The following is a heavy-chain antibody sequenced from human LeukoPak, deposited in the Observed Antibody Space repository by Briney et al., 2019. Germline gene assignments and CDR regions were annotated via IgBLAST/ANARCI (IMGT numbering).Heavy chain of an antibody. V-gene: IGHV1-69*01. Sequence: ASVKVSCKASGGTFSSYAISWVRQAPGQGLEWVGGIIPIFGTANYAQKFQGRVTITADESTSTAYMELSSLRSEDTAVYYCARSDDSSGYYFSNFDYWGLGTLVTVSS. CDR1: GGTFSSYA. J-gene: IGHJ4*02. D-gene: IGHD3-22*01. CDR3: ARSDDSSGYYFSNFDY. CDR2: IIPIFGTA.